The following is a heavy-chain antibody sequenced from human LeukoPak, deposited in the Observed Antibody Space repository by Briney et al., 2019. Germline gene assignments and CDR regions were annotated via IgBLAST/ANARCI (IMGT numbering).Heavy chain of an antibody. Sequence: ASVKVSCKASGYTLISYYMHWVRQAPGQGLEWMGIINPSGGDTNYAQKLQGRVSMTSDTSTSTVSMELSSLRSEDTAVYYCARGLQHSSGWYAFDIWGQGTMVTVSS. J-gene: IGHJ3*02. CDR3: ARGLQHSSGWYAFDI. CDR1: GYTLISYY. CDR2: INPSGGDT. V-gene: IGHV1-46*01. D-gene: IGHD6-19*01.